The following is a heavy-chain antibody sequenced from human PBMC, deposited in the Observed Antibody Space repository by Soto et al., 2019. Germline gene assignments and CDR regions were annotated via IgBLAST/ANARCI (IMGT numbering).Heavy chain of an antibody. Sequence: ASVKVSCKASGYTFTNNVIHWLRQAPGQTLEWMGWIHTAKGNTKYSQKFEARVTLTRDTAASTAYMELNSLRSDDTAVYYCARDRGRITMIVGDFDYWGQGALVTVSS. D-gene: IGHD3-22*01. CDR1: GYTFTNNV. V-gene: IGHV1-3*04. CDR2: IHTAKGNT. CDR3: ARDRGRITMIVGDFDY. J-gene: IGHJ4*02.